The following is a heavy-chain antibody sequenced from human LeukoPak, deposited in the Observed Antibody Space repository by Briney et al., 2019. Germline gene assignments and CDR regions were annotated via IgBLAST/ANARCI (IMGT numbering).Heavy chain of an antibody. D-gene: IGHD5-12*01. CDR1: GGCISKYH. CDR3: ARVQRGVATIYLPGPDSNWFDP. V-gene: IGHV4-4*07. J-gene: IGHJ5*02. CDR2: IYTSENT. Sequence: SSETLTLTCTVSGGCISKYHWSWIRQPAGKGLEWIGRIYTSENTNYNPALKSRVTMSVDTSKNQYSLKLSSVTAADTAVYYWARVQRGVATIYLPGPDSNWFDPWGQGTLVTVSS.